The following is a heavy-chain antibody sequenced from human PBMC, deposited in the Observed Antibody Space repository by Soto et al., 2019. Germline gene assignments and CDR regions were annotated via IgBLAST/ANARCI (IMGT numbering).Heavy chain of an antibody. CDR1: GGSISSGGYY. Sequence: PSETLSLTCTVSGGSISSGGYYWSWIRQHPGKGLEWIGYIYYSGSAYYNPSLKSRVTISVDMSKNQFSLKLSSVTAADTAVYYCARVRRGLWFGEPNAFDIWGQGTMVT. CDR2: IYYSGSA. V-gene: IGHV4-31*03. CDR3: ARVRRGLWFGEPNAFDI. D-gene: IGHD3-10*01. J-gene: IGHJ3*02.